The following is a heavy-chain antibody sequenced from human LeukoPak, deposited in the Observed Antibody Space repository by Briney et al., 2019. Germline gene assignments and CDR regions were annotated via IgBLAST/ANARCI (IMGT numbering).Heavy chain of an antibody. J-gene: IGHJ4*02. Sequence: GGSLRLSCAASGFTVSSNYMSWVRKAPGKGLEWVSVTYSGGRTYYADSVKGRFTISRDNSKNTLYLQVNSLRAEDTAVYYCANTRGYGYYFNYWGQGTLVTVSS. CDR1: GFTVSSNY. V-gene: IGHV3-53*05. D-gene: IGHD2-15*01. CDR2: TYSGGRT. CDR3: ANTRGYGYYFNY.